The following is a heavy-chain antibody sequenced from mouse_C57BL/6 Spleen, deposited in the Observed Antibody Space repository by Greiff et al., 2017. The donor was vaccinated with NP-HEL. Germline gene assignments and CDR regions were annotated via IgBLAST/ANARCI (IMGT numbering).Heavy chain of an antibody. D-gene: IGHD2-2*01. CDR3: ARGYPIMDY. CDR1: GFTFSDYG. Sequence: DVQLVESGGGLVKPGGSLKLSCAASGFTFSDYGMHWVRQAPEQGLEWVAYISSGSSTIYYADTVKGRFTISRANAKNTLFMQMTSLRFEETAMYYCARGYPIMDYWVQGTSVTVSS. CDR2: ISSGSSTI. J-gene: IGHJ4*01. V-gene: IGHV5-17*01.